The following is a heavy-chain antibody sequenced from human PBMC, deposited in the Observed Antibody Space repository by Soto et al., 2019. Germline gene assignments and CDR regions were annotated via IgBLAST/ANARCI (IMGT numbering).Heavy chain of an antibody. CDR1: GFTFSSYA. CDR3: AKGNTYYYDSSGFPKKNDWFDP. D-gene: IGHD3-22*01. CDR2: ISGDGGST. V-gene: IGHV3-23*01. J-gene: IGHJ5*02. Sequence: TGGSRKLSCAASGFTFSSYAMSWVRQAPGKGLGWGSGISGDGGSTYYADSVKGRFTSSRDNSKNTLYLQMNSLRTEDTALYYCAKGNTYYYDSSGFPKKNDWFDPWGQGTLVTVSS.